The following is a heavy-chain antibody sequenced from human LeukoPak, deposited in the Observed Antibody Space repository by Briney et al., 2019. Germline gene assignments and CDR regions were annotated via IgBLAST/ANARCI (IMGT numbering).Heavy chain of an antibody. J-gene: IGHJ5*02. CDR2: INHSGST. V-gene: IGHV4-34*01. CDR1: GGSFSGYY. CDR3: AREQIVLRYFDWLPGWFDP. Sequence: SEALSLTCAVYGGSFSGYYWSWIRQPPGKGLEWIGEINHSGSTNYNPSLKSRVTISVDTSKNQFSLKLSSVTAADTAVYYCAREQIVLRYFDWLPGWFDPWGQGTLVTVSS. D-gene: IGHD3-9*01.